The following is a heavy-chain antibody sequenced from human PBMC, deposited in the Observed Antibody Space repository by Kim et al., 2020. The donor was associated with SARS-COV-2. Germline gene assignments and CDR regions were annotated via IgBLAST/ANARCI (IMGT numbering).Heavy chain of an antibody. CDR3: ARTPIRGVAAAGIERHWFDP. J-gene: IGHJ5*02. CDR1: GYTFTGYY. CDR2: INPNSGGT. Sequence: ASVKVSCKASGYTFTGYYMHWVRQAPGQGLEWMGRINPNSGGTNYAQKFQGRVTMTRDTSISTAYMELSRLRSDDTAVYYCARTPIRGVAAAGIERHWFDPWGQGTLVTVSS. V-gene: IGHV1-2*06. D-gene: IGHD6-13*01.